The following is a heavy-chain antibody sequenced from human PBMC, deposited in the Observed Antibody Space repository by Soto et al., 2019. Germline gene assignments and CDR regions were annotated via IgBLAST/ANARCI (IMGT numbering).Heavy chain of an antibody. CDR3: AREYYDFCLLPTHYYYGMDV. CDR1: GFTFSSYG. V-gene: IGHV3-33*01. Sequence: QVQLVESGGGVVQPGRSLRLSCAASGFTFSSYGMHWVRQAPGKGLEWVAGIWYDGSNKYYADSVKGRFTISRDNSKNTLYMQMNSLRAEDTAVYYCAREYYDFCLLPTHYYYGMDVWGQGTTVTVSS. J-gene: IGHJ6*02. D-gene: IGHD3-3*01. CDR2: IWYDGSNK.